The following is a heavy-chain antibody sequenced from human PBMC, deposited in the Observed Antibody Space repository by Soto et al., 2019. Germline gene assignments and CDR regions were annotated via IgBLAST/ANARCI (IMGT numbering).Heavy chain of an antibody. CDR2: IRSKANSYAT. CDR3: TRSSTSANIVATIENYYYYGMDV. CDR1: GFTFSGSA. Sequence: PGGSLRLSCAASGFTFSGSAMHWVRQASGKGLEWVGRIRSKANSYATAYAASVKGRFTISRDDSKNTAYLQMNSLKTEDTAVYYCTRSSTSANIVATIENYYYYGMDVWGQGTTVIVSS. J-gene: IGHJ6*02. D-gene: IGHD5-12*01. V-gene: IGHV3-73*01.